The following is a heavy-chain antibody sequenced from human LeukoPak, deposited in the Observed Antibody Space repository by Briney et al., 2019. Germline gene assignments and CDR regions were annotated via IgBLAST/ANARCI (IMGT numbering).Heavy chain of an antibody. J-gene: IGHJ4*02. Sequence: ASVKVSCKASGYTFTGYGISWVRQAPGQGLEWMEWISAYNGNTNYAQKLQGRVTMTTDTSTSTAYMELRSLRSDDTAVYYCARGVGCSGGSCYSAHNDYWGQGTLVTVSS. CDR1: GYTFTGYG. CDR3: ARGVGCSGGSCYSAHNDY. V-gene: IGHV1-18*01. D-gene: IGHD2-15*01. CDR2: ISAYNGNT.